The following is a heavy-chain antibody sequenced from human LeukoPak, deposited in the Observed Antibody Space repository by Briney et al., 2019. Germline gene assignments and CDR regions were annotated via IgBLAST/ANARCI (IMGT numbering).Heavy chain of an antibody. J-gene: IGHJ3*02. Sequence: PSETLSLTCTVSGGSISSYYWSWIQQPPGKGLEWIGYIYYSGSTNYNPSLKSRVTISVDTSKNQFSLKLSSVTAADTAVYYCAREVVWNAFDIWGQGTMVTVSS. V-gene: IGHV4-59*01. CDR1: GGSISSYY. D-gene: IGHD2-2*01. CDR2: IYYSGST. CDR3: AREVVWNAFDI.